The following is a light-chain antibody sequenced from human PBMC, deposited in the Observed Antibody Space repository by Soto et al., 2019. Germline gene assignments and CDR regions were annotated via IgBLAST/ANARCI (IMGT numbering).Light chain of an antibody. CDR1: QTVRSSS. Sequence: DIVLTQSPGTLSLSPGEMATLSFSASQTVRSSSLAWYQQKPGQAPRLLIYDASNRATGIPARFSGSGSGTDFTLTISSLEPEDFAVYYCQQRSNWPPITFGQGTRLEIK. J-gene: IGKJ5*01. V-gene: IGKV3-11*01. CDR2: DAS. CDR3: QQRSNWPPIT.